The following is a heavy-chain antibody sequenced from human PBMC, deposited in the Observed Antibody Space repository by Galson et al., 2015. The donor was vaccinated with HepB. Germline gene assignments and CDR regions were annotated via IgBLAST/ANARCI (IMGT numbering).Heavy chain of an antibody. V-gene: IGHV4-30-2*01. CDR1: GGSISSGGYS. Sequence: TLSLTCAVSGGSISSGGYSWSWIRQPPGKGLEWIGYIYHSGSTYYNPSLKSRVTISVDRSKNQFSLKLSSVTAADTAVYYCARGYSNSRMVYYYYYMDVWGKGTTVTVSS. D-gene: IGHD4-11*01. CDR2: IYHSGST. CDR3: ARGYSNSRMVYYYYYMDV. J-gene: IGHJ6*03.